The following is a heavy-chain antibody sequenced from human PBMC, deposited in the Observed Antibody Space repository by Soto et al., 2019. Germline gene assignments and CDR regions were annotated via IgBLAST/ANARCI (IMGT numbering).Heavy chain of an antibody. CDR3: ARDFSRGAFDY. CDR1: GYTFTSYA. D-gene: IGHD1-26*01. J-gene: IGHJ4*02. V-gene: IGHV1-18*01. CDR2: ISAYNGNT. Sequence: GASVKVSCKASGYTFTSYAMHWVRQAPGQGLEWMGWISAYNGNTNYAQKLQGRVTMTTDTSTSTAYMELRSLRSDDTAVYYCARDFSRGAFDYWGQGTLVTVSS.